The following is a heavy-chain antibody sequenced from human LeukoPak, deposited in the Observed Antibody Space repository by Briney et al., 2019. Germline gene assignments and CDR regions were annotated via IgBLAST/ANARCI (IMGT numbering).Heavy chain of an antibody. CDR1: GGSISSYY. CDR2: IYTSGST. V-gene: IGHV4-4*09. CDR3: ARIPLGYSGAYYFDY. Sequence: PLETLSLTCTVSGGSISSYYWSWIRQPPGKGLEWIGYIYTSGSTNYNPSLKSRVAISVDTSKNQFSLKLSSVTAADTAVYYCARIPLGYSGAYYFDYWGQGTLVTVSP. J-gene: IGHJ4*02. D-gene: IGHD5-12*01.